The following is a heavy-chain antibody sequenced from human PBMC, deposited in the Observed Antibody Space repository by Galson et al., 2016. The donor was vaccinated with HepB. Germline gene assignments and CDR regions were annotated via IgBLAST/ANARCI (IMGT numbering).Heavy chain of an antibody. D-gene: IGHD3-16*01. Sequence: SLRLSCAASGFTFSDYYMSWIRQAPGKALEWISYMSNSGTTIFYADSVKGRFTISRHNTKNSLHMQMNRLRAEDTAVYYCVRDEFGDYYYGLDVWGQGTT. CDR2: MSNSGTTI. V-gene: IGHV3-11*01. J-gene: IGHJ6*02. CDR1: GFTFSDYY. CDR3: VRDEFGDYYYGLDV.